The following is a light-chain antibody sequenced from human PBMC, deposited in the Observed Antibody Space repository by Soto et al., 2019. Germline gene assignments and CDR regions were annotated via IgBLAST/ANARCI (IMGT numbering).Light chain of an antibody. CDR2: GNS. Sequence: QSVLTQPPSVSGAPGQRVTISCTGSSSNIGANYDVHWYQQRPGTAPKLLIFGNSNRPSGVPDRFSGSKSGTSASLAITGLQAEDEGDYYCALWDNGLHGWVFGGGTKLTVL. CDR1: SSNIGANYD. J-gene: IGLJ3*02. V-gene: IGLV1-40*01. CDR3: ALWDNGLHGWV.